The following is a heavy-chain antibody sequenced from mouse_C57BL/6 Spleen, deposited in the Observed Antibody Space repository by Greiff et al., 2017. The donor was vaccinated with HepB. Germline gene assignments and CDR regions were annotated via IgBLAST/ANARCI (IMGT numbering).Heavy chain of an antibody. Sequence: QVQLQQSGAELVRPGASVMLSCKASGYTFTDYEMHWVKQTPVHGLEWIGAIDPETGGTAYNQKFKGKAILTADKSSSTAYMELRSLTSEDSAVYYCTSIYYDYDNYWGQGTTLTVSS. J-gene: IGHJ2*01. V-gene: IGHV1-15*01. D-gene: IGHD2-4*01. CDR3: TSIYYDYDNY. CDR2: IDPETGGT. CDR1: GYTFTDYE.